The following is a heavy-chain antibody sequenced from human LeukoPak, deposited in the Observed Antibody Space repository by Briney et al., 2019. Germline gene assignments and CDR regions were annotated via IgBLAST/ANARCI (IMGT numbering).Heavy chain of an antibody. CDR3: AGGYSSGWYNTRGAFDI. J-gene: IGHJ3*02. V-gene: IGHV4-59*01. Sequence: PSETLSLTCTVSGGSISSYYWSWIRQPPGKGLEWIGYIYYSGSTNYNPSLKSRVTISVDTSKNQFSLKLSSVTAADTVVYYCAGGYSSGWYNTRGAFDIWGQGTMVTVSS. CDR1: GGSISSYY. CDR2: IYYSGST. D-gene: IGHD6-19*01.